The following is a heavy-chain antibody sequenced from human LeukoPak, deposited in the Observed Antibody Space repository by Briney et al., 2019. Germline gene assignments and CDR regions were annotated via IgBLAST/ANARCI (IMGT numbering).Heavy chain of an antibody. Sequence: PGGSLRLSCAASGFTFSSYSMNWVRQAPGKGLEWVSAISGSGGSTYYADSVKGRFTISRDNSKNTLYLQMNSLRAEDTAVYYCAKDRNIVVVPALFFDPWGQGTLVTVSS. V-gene: IGHV3-23*01. D-gene: IGHD2-2*01. CDR1: GFTFSSYS. CDR2: ISGSGGST. J-gene: IGHJ5*02. CDR3: AKDRNIVVVPALFFDP.